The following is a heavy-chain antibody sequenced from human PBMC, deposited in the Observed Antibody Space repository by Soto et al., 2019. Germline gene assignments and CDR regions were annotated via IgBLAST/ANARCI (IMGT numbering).Heavy chain of an antibody. J-gene: IGHJ4*02. CDR3: ARTKCSGGSCYSWSLDY. CDR1: GGSITTGGYY. CDR2: RYYSEST. Sequence: SETLSLTCTVSGGSITTGGYYWSWIRQLPGKGLEGIGHRYYSESTYYNPSLKSRVSISLDTSKNQFSLKLSFVAAADTAMYYCARTKCSGGSCYSWSLDYWGQGTPVTVSS. D-gene: IGHD2-15*01. V-gene: IGHV4-31*03.